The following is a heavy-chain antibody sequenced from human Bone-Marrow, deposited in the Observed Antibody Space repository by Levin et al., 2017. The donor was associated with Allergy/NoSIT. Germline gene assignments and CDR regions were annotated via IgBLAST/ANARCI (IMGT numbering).Heavy chain of an antibody. CDR3: ATDGGYSNGHKFDY. CDR1: GFTFSNYI. J-gene: IGHJ4*02. CDR2: ISYDESHK. D-gene: IGHD5-18*01. V-gene: IGHV3-30-3*01. Sequence: QHGESLKISCAASGFTFSNYIIHWVRQAPGKGLEWVALISYDESHKYYADSVKGRFTISRDNSKNTLYLQMNSLRAEDTAVYYCATDGGYSNGHKFDYWGQGTLVTVSS.